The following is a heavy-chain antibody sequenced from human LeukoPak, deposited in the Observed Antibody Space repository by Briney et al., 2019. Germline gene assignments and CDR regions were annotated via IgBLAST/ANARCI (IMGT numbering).Heavy chain of an antibody. V-gene: IGHV4-39*07. CDR1: GGSMSSSSYY. CDR2: IYNSGST. Sequence: PSETLSPTCTVSGGSMSSSSYYWAWLRQPPGKGLEWFGFIYNSGSTYYNPSLKSRVTISVDTSKNQFSLKLSSVTAADTAVYYCARLDGIAVAGTFDYWGQGTLVTVSS. J-gene: IGHJ4*02. D-gene: IGHD6-19*01. CDR3: ARLDGIAVAGTFDY.